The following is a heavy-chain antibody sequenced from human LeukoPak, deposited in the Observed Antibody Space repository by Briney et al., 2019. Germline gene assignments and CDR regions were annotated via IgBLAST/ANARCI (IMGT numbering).Heavy chain of an antibody. J-gene: IGHJ4*02. CDR3: VKDYSTIAAAANPLFDY. V-gene: IGHV3-23*01. D-gene: IGHD6-13*01. CDR1: GFTFSSYA. CDR2: ITGSGDTT. Sequence: GGSLRLSCAASGFTFSSYAVTWVRQAPGKGLEWVSGITGSGDTTFYADSVKGRFTISRDNSKNTLYLQMHSLRAEDTAVYYCVKDYSTIAAAANPLFDYWGQGALVTVPS.